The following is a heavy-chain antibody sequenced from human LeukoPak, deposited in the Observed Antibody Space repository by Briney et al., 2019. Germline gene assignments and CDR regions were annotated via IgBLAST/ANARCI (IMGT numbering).Heavy chain of an antibody. CDR2: ISSSSSTI. CDR1: GFTFSSYS. CDR3: AREYYYDSSGYLDAFDI. V-gene: IGHV3-48*01. D-gene: IGHD3-22*01. J-gene: IGHJ3*02. Sequence: GGSLRLSCAASGFTFSSYSMHWVRQAPGKGLEWVSYISSSSSTIYYADSVKGRFTISRDNAKNSLYQQMNSLRAEDTAVYYCAREYYYDSSGYLDAFDIWGQGTMVTVSS.